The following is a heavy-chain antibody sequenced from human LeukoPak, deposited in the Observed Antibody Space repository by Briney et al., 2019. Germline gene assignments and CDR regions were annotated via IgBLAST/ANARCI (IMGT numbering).Heavy chain of an antibody. J-gene: IGHJ3*02. V-gene: IGHV4-34*01. Sequence: SETLSLTCAVYGGSFSDYYWSWIRQPPGKGLEWIGEINHSGSTNYNPSLKSRVTISVDTTTNRFSLKLSSVTAADTAVYYCARGGPRGIHAFDIWGQGTMVTVSS. D-gene: IGHD3-10*01. CDR2: INHSGST. CDR1: GGSFSDYY. CDR3: ARGGPRGIHAFDI.